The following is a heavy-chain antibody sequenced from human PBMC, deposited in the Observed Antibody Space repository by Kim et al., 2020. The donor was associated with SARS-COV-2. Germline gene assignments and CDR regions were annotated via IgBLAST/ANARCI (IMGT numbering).Heavy chain of an antibody. D-gene: IGHD1-26*01. J-gene: IGHJ4*02. CDR1: GGSISSYY. CDR2: IYYSGST. CDR3: ARVGVGATGYFDY. Sequence: SETLSLTCTVSGGSISSYYWSWIRQPPGKGLEWIGYIYYSGSTNYNPSLKSRVTISGDTSKNQFSLKLSSVTAADTAVYYCARVGVGATGYFDYWGQGTLVTVSS. V-gene: IGHV4-59*13.